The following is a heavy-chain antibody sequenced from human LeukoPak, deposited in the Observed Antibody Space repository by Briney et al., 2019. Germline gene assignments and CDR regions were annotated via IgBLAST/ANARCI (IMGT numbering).Heavy chain of an antibody. V-gene: IGHV3-30-3*01. CDR2: ISYDGSNK. Sequence: PGGSLRLSCAASGFSFSGYAMHWVRQAPGKGLEWVAVISYDGSNKHYADSVKGRFTISRDNSKNTLYLQMNSLRTEDTAVYYCARVYYASGSYCFDYWGQGTLVTVSS. CDR1: GFSFSGYA. CDR3: ARVYYASGSYCFDY. J-gene: IGHJ4*02. D-gene: IGHD3-10*01.